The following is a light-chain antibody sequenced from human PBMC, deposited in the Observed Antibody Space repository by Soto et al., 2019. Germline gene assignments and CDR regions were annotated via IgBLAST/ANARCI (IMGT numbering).Light chain of an antibody. CDR1: GSSIGTNT. CDR3: AAWDGSLNNVL. CDR2: GDN. Sequence: QSVLTQPPSASGTPGQRVTISCAGSGSSIGTNTVNWYRQLPGTAPKLLIYGDNQPPSGVPDRFSGSKSGTSASLAISGLQSEDEAEYYCAAWDGSLNNVLFGGGTQLTVL. V-gene: IGLV1-44*01. J-gene: IGLJ2*01.